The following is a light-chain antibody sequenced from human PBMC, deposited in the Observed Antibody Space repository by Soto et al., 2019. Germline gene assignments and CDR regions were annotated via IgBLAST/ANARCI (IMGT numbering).Light chain of an antibody. Sequence: EMVLTQSPGTLALSPGERATLSSRASQSFNSIYLAWYQQKPGQAPRLLIYGASSRATGIPARFSGSGSGTDFTLTISSLEPEDFAVYYCQQYNSWPLTFGGGTKVDI. CDR1: QSFNSIY. CDR3: QQYNSWPLT. J-gene: IGKJ4*01. V-gene: IGKV3-20*01. CDR2: GAS.